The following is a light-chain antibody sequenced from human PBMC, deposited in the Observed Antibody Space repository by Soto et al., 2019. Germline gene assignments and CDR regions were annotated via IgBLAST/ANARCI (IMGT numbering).Light chain of an antibody. Sequence: QSVLTQPPSASGSPGQSVTISCTGTSSEVGGYNYVSWYQQHPGKAPKLMIYEVSKRPSGVPDRFSGSKSGNTASLTVSVLQAEDEADYYCSSYAGSIFYVFGTGTKVTVL. CDR2: EVS. CDR1: SSEVGGYNY. CDR3: SSYAGSIFYV. J-gene: IGLJ1*01. V-gene: IGLV2-8*01.